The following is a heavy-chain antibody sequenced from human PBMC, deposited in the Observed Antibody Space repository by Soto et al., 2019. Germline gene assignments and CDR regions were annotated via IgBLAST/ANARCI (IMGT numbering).Heavy chain of an antibody. CDR1: GFTFSTYA. V-gene: IGHV3-23*01. CDR2: IGGSDGST. Sequence: EVQLLESGGGLVQPGGSLRLSCAASGFTFSTYAVSWVRQAPGRGLEWVSAIGGSDGSTHYADSVEGRLTISRDNSKNTLYLQINSLRAEDTAVYYCAKEGSTSYAFFDSWGQGTLVTVSS. J-gene: IGHJ4*02. CDR3: AKEGSTSYAFFDS. D-gene: IGHD6-6*01.